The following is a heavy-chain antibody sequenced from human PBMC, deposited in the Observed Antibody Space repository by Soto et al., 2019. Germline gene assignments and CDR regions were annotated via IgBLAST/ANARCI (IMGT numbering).Heavy chain of an antibody. CDR3: ARGPRVYCGGDCGAADY. Sequence: QVQLVESGGGVVQPGRSLRLSCAASGFTFSSYGMHWVRQAPGKGLEWVAVIWYDGSNKYYADSVKGRFTISRDNSKNTLCLQMNSLRAEDTAVYYCARGPRVYCGGDCGAADYWGQGTLVTVSS. V-gene: IGHV3-33*01. CDR1: GFTFSSYG. D-gene: IGHD2-21*02. J-gene: IGHJ4*02. CDR2: IWYDGSNK.